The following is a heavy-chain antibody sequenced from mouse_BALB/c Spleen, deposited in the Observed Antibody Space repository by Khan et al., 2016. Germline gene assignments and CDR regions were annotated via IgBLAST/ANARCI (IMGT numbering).Heavy chain of an antibody. CDR1: GYTFTNYG. CDR3: ARYRYYYGSSKYFDV. D-gene: IGHD1-1*01. CDR2: INTYTGEP. Sequence: QIQLVQSGPELKKPGETVKISCKASGYTFTNYGMNWVKQAPGKDLKWMGWINTYTGEPTYADDFKGRFAFSLETSASTAYLQINNLRNEDTATYVCARYRYYYGSSKYFDVWGAGTTVTVSS. V-gene: IGHV9-3-1*01. J-gene: IGHJ1*01.